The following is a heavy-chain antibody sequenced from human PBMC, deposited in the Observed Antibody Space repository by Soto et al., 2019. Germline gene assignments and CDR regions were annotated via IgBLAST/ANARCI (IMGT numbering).Heavy chain of an antibody. CDR1: GGSISSYY. CDR3: ATSPGYSSSWYYFDY. Sequence: PSETLSLISNVPGGSISSYYWSWIRQPPGKGQEWIGYLYYSGSTNYNPSLKSRVTISVDTSKNQFSLKLSSVTAADTAVYYCATSPGYSSSWYYFDYWGQGTLVTVSS. J-gene: IGHJ4*02. CDR2: LYYSGST. V-gene: IGHV4-59*01. D-gene: IGHD6-13*01.